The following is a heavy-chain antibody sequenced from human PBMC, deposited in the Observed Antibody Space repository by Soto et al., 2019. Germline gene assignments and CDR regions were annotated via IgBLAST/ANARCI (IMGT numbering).Heavy chain of an antibody. J-gene: IGHJ6*02. Sequence: QVQVQESGPGLVKPSQTLSLKCSVSGGSIGSRDYYWSWIRQHPENGLEWIGSIYYNGNTDYNPSLRGRPTMSLDTSMNEFSLKLTSVTAADTAVYYCARDKGGAALKGSGMDVWGQGTTVTVS. CDR3: ARDKGGAALKGSGMDV. CDR1: GGSIGSRDYY. V-gene: IGHV4-31*02. CDR2: IYYNGNT. D-gene: IGHD3-10*01.